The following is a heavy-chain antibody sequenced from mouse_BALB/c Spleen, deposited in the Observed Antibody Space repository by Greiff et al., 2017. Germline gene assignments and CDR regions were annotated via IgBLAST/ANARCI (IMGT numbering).Heavy chain of an antibody. CDR1: GYTFTSYS. CDR2: INPSNGGT. D-gene: IGHD3-2*02. J-gene: IGHJ2*01. V-gene: IGHV1-53*01. Sequence: QVQLQQSGAELVKPGASVKLSCKASGYTFTSYSMHWVKQRPGQGLEWIGEINPSNGGTNFNEKFKGKATLTVDTSSSTAYMQNSSLTSDDAAVYFCARARPYYFDYWGQGTTLTVSS. CDR3: ARARPYYFDY.